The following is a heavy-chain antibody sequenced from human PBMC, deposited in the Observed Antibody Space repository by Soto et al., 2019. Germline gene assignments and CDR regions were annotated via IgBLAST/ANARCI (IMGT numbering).Heavy chain of an antibody. V-gene: IGHV3-21*01. J-gene: IGHJ4*02. CDR1: GFTFSSYS. Sequence: GGSLRLSCAASGFTFSSYSMNWVRQAPGKGLEWVSSISSSSSYIYYADSVKGRFTISRDNAKNSLYLQMNSLRAEDAAVYYCARDQGYSYGYSDYWGQGTLVTVYS. CDR3: ARDQGYSYGYSDY. D-gene: IGHD5-18*01. CDR2: ISSSSSYI.